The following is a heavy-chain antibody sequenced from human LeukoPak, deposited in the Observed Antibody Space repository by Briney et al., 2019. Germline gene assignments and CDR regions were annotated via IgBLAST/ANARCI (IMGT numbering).Heavy chain of an antibody. Sequence: SQTLSLTCAISGDSVSSNSAAWNWIRQSPSRGLEWLGRTYYRSKWYNDYAVSVKSRITINPDTSKNQFSLRLNSVTPEDTAVYYCARGLRYCSGGSCYDFDYWGQGTLVTVSS. CDR1: GDSVSSNSAA. CDR2: TYYRSKWYN. V-gene: IGHV6-1*01. CDR3: ARGLRYCSGGSCYDFDY. J-gene: IGHJ4*02. D-gene: IGHD2-15*01.